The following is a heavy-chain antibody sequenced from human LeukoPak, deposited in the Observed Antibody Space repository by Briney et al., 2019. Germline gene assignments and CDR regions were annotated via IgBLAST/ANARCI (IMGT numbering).Heavy chain of an antibody. J-gene: IGHJ5*02. V-gene: IGHV4-61*02. D-gene: IGHD3-3*01. CDR2: IHRSGST. CDR1: GGSISSGSYY. CDR3: ARGGFLVQNHFDP. Sequence: SQTLSLTCTVSGGSISSGSYYWSWIRQPAGKGLEWIGRIHRSGSTAYNRSVKSRVTISVDTSKNQFSLKLNSVTAADTAVYYCARGGFLVQNHFDPWGQGTLVTVSS.